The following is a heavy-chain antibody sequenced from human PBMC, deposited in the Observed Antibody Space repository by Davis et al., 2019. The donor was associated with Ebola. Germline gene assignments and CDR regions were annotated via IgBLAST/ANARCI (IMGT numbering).Heavy chain of an antibody. D-gene: IGHD2-15*01. V-gene: IGHV3-30-3*01. CDR2: TSYDGSLK. Sequence: GESLKISCVASGFTFRSYAVHWVRQAPGKGLEWVAVTSYDGSLKYYADSVKGRFTISRDNSEETLYLQINSLRPEDTAVYYCARADRSPYCSGGACYYLDYWGQGTLVTVSS. J-gene: IGHJ4*02. CDR3: ARADRSPYCSGGACYYLDY. CDR1: GFTFRSYA.